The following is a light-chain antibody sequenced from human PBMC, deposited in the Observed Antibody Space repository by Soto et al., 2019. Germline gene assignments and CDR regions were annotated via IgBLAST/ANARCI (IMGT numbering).Light chain of an antibody. Sequence: EIVLTQSPATLYLSPGERATLSCRASQSVSSYLAWYQQKPGQAPRLLIYDASNRATGIPARFIGSGSGTDFTLTISSLEPEDFAVYYCHQRSNWPPITFGQGTRLEIK. CDR1: QSVSSY. J-gene: IGKJ5*01. CDR2: DAS. CDR3: HQRSNWPPIT. V-gene: IGKV3-11*01.